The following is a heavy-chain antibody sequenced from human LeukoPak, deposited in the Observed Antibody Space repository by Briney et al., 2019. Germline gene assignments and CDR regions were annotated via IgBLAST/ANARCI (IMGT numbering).Heavy chain of an antibody. CDR3: ARGHLGPTGDY. Sequence: GGSLRLSCAASGFTFSSYAMNWVRQAPGKGLEWVANIKQDGSEKYYVDSVKGRFTISRDNAKNSLYLQMNSLRAEDTAVYYCARGHLGPTGDYWGQGTLVTVSS. CDR1: GFTFSSYA. CDR2: IKQDGSEK. D-gene: IGHD1-26*01. V-gene: IGHV3-7*01. J-gene: IGHJ4*02.